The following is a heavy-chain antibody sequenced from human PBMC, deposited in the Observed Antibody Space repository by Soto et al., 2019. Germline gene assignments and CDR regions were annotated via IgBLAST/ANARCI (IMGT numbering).Heavy chain of an antibody. D-gene: IGHD5-18*01. J-gene: IGHJ5*02. Sequence: GGSLRLSCAASGFTFSSYAMSWVRQAPGKGLEWVSAISGSGGSTYYADSVKGRFTISRDNSKNTLYLQMNSLRAEDTAVYYCAKDPRGYSYAAEKNWFDPWGQGTLVTVSS. CDR2: ISGSGGST. CDR3: AKDPRGYSYAAEKNWFDP. CDR1: GFTFSSYA. V-gene: IGHV3-23*01.